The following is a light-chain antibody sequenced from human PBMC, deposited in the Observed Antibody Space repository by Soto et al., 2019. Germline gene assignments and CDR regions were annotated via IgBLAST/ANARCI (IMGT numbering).Light chain of an antibody. Sequence: QPVSVSGSPGQSITISCTGTSSDVGSYNLVSWYQQHPGKAPKLMIYEGSKRPSGVSNRFSGSKSGNTASLTISGLQAEDEADYYCCSYAGSSTWVFGGGTKVTVL. CDR2: EGS. CDR3: CSYAGSSTWV. V-gene: IGLV2-23*01. J-gene: IGLJ2*01. CDR1: SSDVGSYNL.